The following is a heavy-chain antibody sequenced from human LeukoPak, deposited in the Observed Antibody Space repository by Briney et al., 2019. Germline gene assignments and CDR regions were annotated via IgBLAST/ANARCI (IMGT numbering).Heavy chain of an antibody. J-gene: IGHJ4*02. CDR2: INPNSGGT. D-gene: IGHD6-13*01. Sequence: GASVKVSCKASGYTFTCNYMHWVRQAPGQGLEWMGWINPNSGGTNYAQKFQGRVTMTRDTSISTAYMELSRLRSDDTAVYYCARAQSAAGYSASFFDYWGQGTLVTVSS. V-gene: IGHV1-2*02. CDR1: GYTFTCNY. CDR3: ARAQSAAGYSASFFDY.